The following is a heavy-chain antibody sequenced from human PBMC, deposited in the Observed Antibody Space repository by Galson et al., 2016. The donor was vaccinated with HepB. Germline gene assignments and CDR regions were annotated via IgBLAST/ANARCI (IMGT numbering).Heavy chain of an antibody. CDR3: ARDLPNYHAFWSGYLETFDY. CDR2: VRHDGSKK. CDR1: GFTFFNYA. V-gene: IGHV3-33*01. J-gene: IGHJ4*01. D-gene: IGHD3-3*01. Sequence: SLRLSCAASGFTFFNYAMHWVRQAPGKGLEWVAVVRHDGSKKYYTDSVKGRFNISRDNSKKTVFLQMNSLRADDTAVYYCARDLPNYHAFWSGYLETFDYWGHGTLVTVSS.